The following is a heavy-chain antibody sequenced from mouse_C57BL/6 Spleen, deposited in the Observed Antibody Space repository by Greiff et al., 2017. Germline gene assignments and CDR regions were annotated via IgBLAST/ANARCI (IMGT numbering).Heavy chain of an antibody. CDR1: GFTFSDYG. CDR2: ISSGSSTI. CDR3: ARRQLRLEGDYFDY. J-gene: IGHJ2*01. Sequence: EVQRVESGGGLVKPGGSLKLSCAASGFTFSDYGMHWVRQAPEKGLEWVSYISSGSSTIYYADTVKGRFTISRDNAKNTLFLQMTSLRSEDTAMYYCARRQLRLEGDYFDYWGQGTTLTVSS. V-gene: IGHV5-17*01. D-gene: IGHD3-2*02.